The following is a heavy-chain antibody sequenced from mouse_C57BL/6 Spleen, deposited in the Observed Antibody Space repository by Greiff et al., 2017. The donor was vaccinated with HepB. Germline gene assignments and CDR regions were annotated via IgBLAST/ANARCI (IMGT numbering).Heavy chain of an antibody. CDR2: ISDGGSYT. Sequence: EVKLVESGGGLVKPGGSLKLSCAASGFTFSSYAMSWVRQTPEKRLEWVATISDGGSYTYYPDNVKGRFTISRDNAKNNLYLQMSHLKSEDTAMYYCAREGDYYGSSYSYFDVWGTGTTVTVSS. J-gene: IGHJ1*03. V-gene: IGHV5-4*01. D-gene: IGHD1-1*01. CDR3: AREGDYYGSSYSYFDV. CDR1: GFTFSSYA.